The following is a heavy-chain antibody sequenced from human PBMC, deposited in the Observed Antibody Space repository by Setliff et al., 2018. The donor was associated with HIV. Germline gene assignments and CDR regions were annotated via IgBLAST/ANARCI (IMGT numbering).Heavy chain of an antibody. V-gene: IGHV3-21*01. CDR3: VKGYTSTWGPFDY. CDR1: GFTFSTYH. D-gene: IGHD6-13*01. Sequence: PGGSLRLSCVASGFTFSTYHMSWVRQARGKGLEWVSSVSTSSSEIHYADSVRGRFTISRDNAKNSLYLQMNSLRAEDTAVYYCVKGYTSTWGPFDYWGQGTLVTVSS. CDR2: VSTSSSEI. J-gene: IGHJ4*02.